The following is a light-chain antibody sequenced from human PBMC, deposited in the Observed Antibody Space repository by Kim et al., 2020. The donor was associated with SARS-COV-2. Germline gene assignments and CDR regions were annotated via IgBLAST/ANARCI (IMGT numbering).Light chain of an antibody. J-gene: IGKJ4*01. Sequence: ASVGDRVTITCRASQAIGSDLGWYQQQPGKAPKRLIFAASNLQRGVPSRFSGSGSGTEFTLTVSSLQPEDFATYYCLQHSTYPLTFGGGTKVDIK. CDR2: AAS. CDR3: LQHSTYPLT. V-gene: IGKV1-17*01. CDR1: QAIGSD.